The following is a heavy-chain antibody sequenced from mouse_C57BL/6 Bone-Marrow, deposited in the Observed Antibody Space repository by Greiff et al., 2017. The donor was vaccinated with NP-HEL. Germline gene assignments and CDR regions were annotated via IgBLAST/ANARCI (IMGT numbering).Heavy chain of an antibody. Sequence: EVQLVESGPGLVKPSQSLSLTCSVTGYSITSGYYWNWIRQFPGNKLEWMGYISYDGSNNYNPSLKNRISITRDTSKNQFFLKLNSVTTEDTATYYCARAPYYDYDEDYWGQGTSVTVSS. D-gene: IGHD2-4*01. CDR1: GYSITSGYY. CDR2: ISYDGSN. CDR3: ARAPYYDYDEDY. J-gene: IGHJ4*01. V-gene: IGHV3-6*01.